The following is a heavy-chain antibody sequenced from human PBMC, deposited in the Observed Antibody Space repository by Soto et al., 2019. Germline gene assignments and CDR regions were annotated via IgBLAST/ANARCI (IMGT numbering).Heavy chain of an antibody. D-gene: IGHD1-26*01. CDR3: ASGLVGSSGYFDY. CDR2: IIPIFGTA. V-gene: IGHV1-69*13. Sequence: ASVKVSRKASGATFSSYAISWVRQAPGQGLEWMGGIIPIFGTANYAQKFQGRVTITADESTSTAYMELSSLRSEDTAVYYCASGLVGSSGYFDYWGQGTLVTVSS. CDR1: GATFSSYA. J-gene: IGHJ4*02.